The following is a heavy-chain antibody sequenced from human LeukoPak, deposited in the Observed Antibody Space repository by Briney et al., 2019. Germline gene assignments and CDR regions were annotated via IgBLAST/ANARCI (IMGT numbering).Heavy chain of an antibody. J-gene: IGHJ5*02. CDR1: GGSISSDS. D-gene: IGHD3-9*01. CDR3: ARSSRLRYFDWSGGGFDP. V-gene: IGHV4-30-4*07. CDR2: VYYSGGT. Sequence: SETLSLTCAVSGGSISSDSWSWIRQPPRKGLEWIGYVYYSGGTYYNPSLKSRVTISVDTSKNQFSLKLSSVTAADTAVYYCARSSRLRYFDWSGGGFDPWGQGTLVTVSS.